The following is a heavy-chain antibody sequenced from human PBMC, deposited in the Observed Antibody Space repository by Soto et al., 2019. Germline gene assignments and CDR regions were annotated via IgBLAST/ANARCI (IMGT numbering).Heavy chain of an antibody. J-gene: IGHJ4*02. D-gene: IGHD4-17*01. V-gene: IGHV4-59*08. CDR1: GGSISSYY. CDR2: IYYSGST. Sequence: QVQLQESGPGLVKPSETLSLTCTVSGGSISSYYWSWIRQPPGKGLEWMGYIYYSGSTNYNPSLKRLVTLSVDTSKNQFSLKLSSVTAADTAVYYCARHGDYGDFILYFDYWGQGTLVTVSS. CDR3: ARHGDYGDFILYFDY.